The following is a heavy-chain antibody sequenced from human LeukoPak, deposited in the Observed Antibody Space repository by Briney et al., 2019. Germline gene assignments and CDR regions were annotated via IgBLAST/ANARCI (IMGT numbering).Heavy chain of an antibody. V-gene: IGHV3-21*01. CDR3: ARGATADTRHLDY. D-gene: IGHD2-21*02. J-gene: IGHJ4*02. Sequence: GGSLRLSCAASGFAFDIYSMNWVRQAPGKGLEWVSIISSSSNDIHYADSVKGRFTISRDNTKNSVYLQMNSLRDEDTAVYYCARGATADTRHLDYWGQGTLVTVSS. CDR2: ISSSSNDI. CDR1: GFAFDIYS.